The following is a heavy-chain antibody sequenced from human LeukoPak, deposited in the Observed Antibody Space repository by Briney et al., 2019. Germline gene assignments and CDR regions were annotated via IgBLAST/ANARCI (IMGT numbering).Heavy chain of an antibody. J-gene: IGHJ4*02. CDR2: MNPNSGNT. D-gene: IGHD6-19*01. CDR1: GYTFTSYD. Sequence: ASVKVSCKASGYTFTSYDINWVRQATGQGLEWMGWMNPNSGNTGYAQKFQGRVTMARNTSISTAYMELSSLRSEDTAVYYCARVPMRYSSHFDYWGQGTLVTVSS. CDR3: ARVPMRYSSHFDY. V-gene: IGHV1-8*01.